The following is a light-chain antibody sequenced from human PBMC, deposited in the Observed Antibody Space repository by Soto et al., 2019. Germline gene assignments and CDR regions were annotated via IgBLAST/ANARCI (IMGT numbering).Light chain of an antibody. CDR1: QSISSY. CDR3: QQSYSTLIT. Sequence: DIQMTQTPSSLSESVRDRVPITCRASQSISSYLNWYQQKPGKAPKLLIYAASSLQSGVPSRFSGSGSGTDFTLTISSLQPEDFATYYCQQSYSTLITFGQGTRLEIK. J-gene: IGKJ5*01. V-gene: IGKV1-39*01. CDR2: AAS.